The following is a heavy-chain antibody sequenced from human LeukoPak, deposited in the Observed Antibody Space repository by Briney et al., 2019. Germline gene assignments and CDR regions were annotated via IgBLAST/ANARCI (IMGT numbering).Heavy chain of an antibody. J-gene: IGHJ4*02. CDR3: ARDPGYCSGGSCYNFDY. Sequence: GGSLRLSCAASGFTFSSYWMHWVRQAPGKGLVWVSRINSDGSSTSYADSVKGRFTISRDNAKNTLYLQMNSLRAEDTAVYYCARDPGYCSGGSCYNFDYWGQGTLVTVSS. CDR2: INSDGSST. V-gene: IGHV3-74*01. CDR1: GFTFSSYW. D-gene: IGHD2-15*01.